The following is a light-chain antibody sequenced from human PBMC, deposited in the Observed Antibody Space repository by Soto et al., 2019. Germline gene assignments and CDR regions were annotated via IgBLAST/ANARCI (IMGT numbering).Light chain of an antibody. CDR1: SSDVGGYNY. J-gene: IGLJ1*01. Sequence: QSVLTQPRSVSGSPEQSVTISCTGTSSDVGGYNYVSWYQQHPGKAPKVMIYDVSERPSGVPDRFSGSKSGNTASLTISGLQAEDEADYYCCSYAGSPRYVFGTGTKLTVL. V-gene: IGLV2-11*01. CDR2: DVS. CDR3: CSYAGSPRYV.